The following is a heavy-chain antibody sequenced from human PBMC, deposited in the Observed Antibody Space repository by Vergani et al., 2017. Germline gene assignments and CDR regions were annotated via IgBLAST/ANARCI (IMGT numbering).Heavy chain of an antibody. CDR3: ARGQGCHLPLGMDV. Sequence: EVQLLESGGGLVQPGGSLRLSCAASGFTFSSYAMSWVRQAPGKGLEWVSAISGSGGSTYYADSVKGRFTISRDNSKNTLYLQMNSLRAEDTAGYYCARGQGCHLPLGMDVWGQGATVIVSS. V-gene: IGHV3-23*01. D-gene: IGHD3-3*02. CDR2: ISGSGGST. CDR1: GFTFSSYA. J-gene: IGHJ6*02.